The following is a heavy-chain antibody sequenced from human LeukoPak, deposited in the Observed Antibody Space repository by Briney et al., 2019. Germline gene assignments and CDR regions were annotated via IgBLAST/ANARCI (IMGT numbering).Heavy chain of an antibody. CDR3: AKDVTMVRGVIIPVLFDY. V-gene: IGHV3-23*01. D-gene: IGHD3-10*01. J-gene: IGHJ4*02. CDR2: ISGSGGST. Sequence: GGPLRLSCAASGFTFSSYAMSWVRQAPGKGLEWVSAISGSGGSTYYADSVKGRFTISRDNSKNTLYLQMNSLRAEDTAVYYCAKDVTMVRGVIIPVLFDYWGQGTLVTVSS. CDR1: GFTFSSYA.